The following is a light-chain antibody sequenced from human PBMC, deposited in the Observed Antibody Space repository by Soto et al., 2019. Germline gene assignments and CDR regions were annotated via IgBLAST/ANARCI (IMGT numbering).Light chain of an antibody. CDR3: QQYGSSIT. V-gene: IGKV3-20*01. CDR2: GTS. J-gene: IGKJ5*01. CDR1: QSVSSY. Sequence: EIVLTQSPATLSFSPGERATLIGGASQSVSSYLACYQQKPGPAPRLLIYGTSSRATGIPDRFSGSGSGTDFTLTISRLEPEDFAVYYCQQYGSSITFGQGTRLEIK.